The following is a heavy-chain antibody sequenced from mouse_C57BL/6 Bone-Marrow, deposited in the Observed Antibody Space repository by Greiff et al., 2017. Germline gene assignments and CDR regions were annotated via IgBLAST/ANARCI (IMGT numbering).Heavy chain of an antibody. Sequence: QVQLKESGAELVKPGASVKLSCKASGYTFTEYTIHWVKQRSGQGLEWIGWFYPGSGSIKYNEKFKDKATLTADKSSSTVYMELSRLTSEDSAVYFCARHGATVVAEDWYFDVWGTGTTVTVSS. V-gene: IGHV1-62-2*01. CDR3: ARHGATVVAEDWYFDV. CDR2: FYPGSGSI. D-gene: IGHD1-1*01. CDR1: GYTFTEYT. J-gene: IGHJ1*03.